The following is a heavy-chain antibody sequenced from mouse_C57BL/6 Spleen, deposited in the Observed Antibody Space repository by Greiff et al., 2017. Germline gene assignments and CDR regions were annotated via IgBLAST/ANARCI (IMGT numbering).Heavy chain of an antibody. CDR2: ISYDGSN. CDR1: GYSITSGYY. CDR3: AREGYDYPWFAY. D-gene: IGHD2-4*01. V-gene: IGHV3-6*01. J-gene: IGHJ3*01. Sequence: LQESGPGLVKPSQSLSLTCSVTGYSITSGYYWNWIRQFPGNKLEWMGYISYDGSNNYNPSLKNRISITRDTSKNQFFLKLNSVTTEDTATYYCAREGYDYPWFAYWGQGTLVTVSA.